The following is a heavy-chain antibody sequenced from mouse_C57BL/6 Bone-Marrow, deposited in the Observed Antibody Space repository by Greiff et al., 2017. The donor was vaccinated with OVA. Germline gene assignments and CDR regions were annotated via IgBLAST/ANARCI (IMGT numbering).Heavy chain of an antibody. CDR2: INPSNGGT. CDR1: GYTFTSYW. D-gene: IGHD4-1*01. J-gene: IGHJ2*01. V-gene: IGHV1-53*01. Sequence: VQLQQPGTELVKPGASVKLSCKASGYTFTSYWMHWVKQRPGQGLEWIGNINPSNGGTNYNEKFKSKATLTVDKSSSTAYMQLSSLTSEDSAVYYCARDRLGRGDYFDYWGQGTTLTVSS. CDR3: ARDRLGRGDYFDY.